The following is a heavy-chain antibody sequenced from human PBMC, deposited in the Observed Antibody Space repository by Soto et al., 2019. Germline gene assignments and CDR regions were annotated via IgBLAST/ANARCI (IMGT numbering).Heavy chain of an antibody. CDR1: GFTFSSYA. J-gene: IGHJ4*02. V-gene: IGHV3-23*01. CDR3: AKSFITMVRGVYNKPEYYFDY. D-gene: IGHD3-10*01. CDR2: ISGSGGST. Sequence: GGSLRLSCAASGFTFSSYAMSWVRQAPGKGLEWVSAISGSGGSTYYADSVKGRFTISRDNSKNTLYLQMNSLRAEDTAVYYCAKSFITMVRGVYNKPEYYFDYWGQGTLVTVSS.